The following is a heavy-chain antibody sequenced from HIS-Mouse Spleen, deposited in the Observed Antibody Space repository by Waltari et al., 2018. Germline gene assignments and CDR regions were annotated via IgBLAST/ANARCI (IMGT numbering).Heavy chain of an antibody. J-gene: IGHJ3*02. V-gene: IGHV3-74*01. CDR2: INSDGSST. D-gene: IGHD1-1*01. CDR3: ARDLELDAFDI. CDR1: GFPFSSHW. Sequence: EVQLVESGGGLVQPGGSLRLSCAASGFPFSSHWMHWVRQAPGKGLVWVSRINSDGSSTSYADSVKGRFTISRDNAKNTLYLQMNSLRAEDTAVYYCARDLELDAFDIWGQGTMVTVSS.